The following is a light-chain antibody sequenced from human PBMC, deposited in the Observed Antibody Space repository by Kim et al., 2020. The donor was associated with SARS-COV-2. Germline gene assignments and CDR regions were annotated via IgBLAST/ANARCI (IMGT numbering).Light chain of an antibody. CDR2: DAS. CDR3: QQYNNFRT. CDR1: QSVNTN. Sequence: EIIMTQSPPTLSVSPGERATLSCRASQSVNTNIVWYQQRPGQAPRLLIYDASTRATGVPARFSVSGSGTEFTLTISSLQSEDLAVYYCQQYNNFRTFGQGTKVDIK. V-gene: IGKV3-15*01. J-gene: IGKJ1*01.